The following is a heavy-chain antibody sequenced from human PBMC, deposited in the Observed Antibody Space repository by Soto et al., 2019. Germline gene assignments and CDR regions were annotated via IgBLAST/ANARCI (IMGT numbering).Heavy chain of an antibody. CDR1: GFTFSSYE. D-gene: IGHD3-22*01. CDR2: ISSGGSSI. CDR3: ARGGYYYDNSGYFAAFDI. Sequence: PGGSLRLSCAASGFTFSSYEMNWVRQAPGKGLEWISYISSGGSSIYYADSVKGRFTISRDNAKNSLYLQMNSLRAGDTAVYYCARGGYYYDNSGYFAAFDIWGQGTMVTVSS. V-gene: IGHV3-48*03. J-gene: IGHJ3*02.